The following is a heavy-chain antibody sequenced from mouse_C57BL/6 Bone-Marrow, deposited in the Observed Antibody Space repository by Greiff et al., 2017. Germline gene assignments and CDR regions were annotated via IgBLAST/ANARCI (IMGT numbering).Heavy chain of an antibody. CDR1: GYSFTGYY. CDR3: ARGEITTVDFDV. J-gene: IGHJ1*03. V-gene: IGHV1-42*01. CDR2: INPSTGGT. D-gene: IGHD1-1*01. Sequence: EVQLQQSGPELVKPGASVKISCKASGYSFTGYYMNWVKQSPEKSLEWIGEINPSTGGTTYNQKFKAQATLTVDKSSSTAYMQLKSLTSEDSAVYYCARGEITTVDFDVWGTGTTVTVSS.